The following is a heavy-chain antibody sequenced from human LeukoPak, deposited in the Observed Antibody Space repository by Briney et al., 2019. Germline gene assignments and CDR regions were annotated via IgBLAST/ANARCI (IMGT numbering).Heavy chain of an antibody. Sequence: SETLSLTCAVSGYSISSGYYWGWIWQPPGKGLEWIGSIYHSGSTYYNPSLKSRVTISIDTSKNQFSLKLSSVTAADTAVYYCARGRGPAACGYWGQGTLVTVSS. CDR2: IYHSGST. J-gene: IGHJ4*02. CDR3: ARGRGPAACGY. CDR1: GYSISSGYY. D-gene: IGHD2-2*01. V-gene: IGHV4-38-2*01.